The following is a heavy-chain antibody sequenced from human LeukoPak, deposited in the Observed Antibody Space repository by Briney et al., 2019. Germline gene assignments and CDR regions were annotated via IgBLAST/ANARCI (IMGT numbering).Heavy chain of an antibody. D-gene: IGHD2-21*01. CDR2: IYHSGST. CDR1: GGSISSGGYY. Sequence: SETLSLTCTVSGGSISSGGYYWSWIRQPPGKGLEWIGYIYHSGSTYYNPSLKSRVTISVDRSKNQFSLKLSSVTAADTAVYYCARDACGGDCYPLASYYYMDVWGKGTTVTVSS. V-gene: IGHV4-30-2*01. CDR3: ARDACGGDCYPLASYYYMDV. J-gene: IGHJ6*03.